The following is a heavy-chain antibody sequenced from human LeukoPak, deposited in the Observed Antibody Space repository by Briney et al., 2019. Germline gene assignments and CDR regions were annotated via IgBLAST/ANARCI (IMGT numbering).Heavy chain of an antibody. Sequence: PSETLSLTCAVSGGSISSGGYSWSWIRQPPGKGLEWIGYIYHRGSTYYNPSLKSRVTISVDRSKNQFSLKLSSVTAADTAVYYCARESASWGNNWFDPWGQGTLVTVSS. CDR2: IYHRGST. D-gene: IGHD7-27*01. CDR1: GGSISSGGYS. J-gene: IGHJ5*02. CDR3: ARESASWGNNWFDP. V-gene: IGHV4-30-2*01.